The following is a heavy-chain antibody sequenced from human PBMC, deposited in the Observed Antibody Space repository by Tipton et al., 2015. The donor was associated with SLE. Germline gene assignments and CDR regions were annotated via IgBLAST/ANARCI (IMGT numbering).Heavy chain of an antibody. CDR3: GRPRRSGYADAFDI. V-gene: IGHV5-51*03. D-gene: IGHD3-22*01. CDR2: IYAADSDT. Sequence: QLVQSGAEVKKPGESLKISCKGSGYSFTSYWIGWVRQMPGKGLEWVGSIYAADSDTRYSPSFQGQVTISVDRSISTAYLQWSSLKASDTAMYYCGRPRRSGYADAFDIWGQGTMVIVSS. J-gene: IGHJ3*02. CDR1: GYSFTSYW.